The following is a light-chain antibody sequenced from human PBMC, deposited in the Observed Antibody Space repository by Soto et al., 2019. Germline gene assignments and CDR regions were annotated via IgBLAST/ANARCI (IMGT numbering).Light chain of an antibody. Sequence: EIVMTQSPAPLSVSPGERATLSCRASPSVGRNFAWYQQKPGQAPRLLIYGASTRATGIPARFGGSGSGTEFNLTISSLQSEDVALYACEEYNHWPPLTFGRGTKVEVK. CDR3: EEYNHWPPLT. J-gene: IGKJ4*01. CDR1: PSVGRN. V-gene: IGKV3-15*01. CDR2: GAS.